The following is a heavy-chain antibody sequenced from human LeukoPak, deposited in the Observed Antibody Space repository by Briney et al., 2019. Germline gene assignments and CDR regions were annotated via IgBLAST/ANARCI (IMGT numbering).Heavy chain of an antibody. V-gene: IGHV1-2*02. J-gene: IGHJ3*01. Sequence: ASVKVSCKASGYTFAGYFMHWVRQAPGQGREWMGWINPNNGGTNYAQKFQGRVTMTGDTSIDTAYMELSRLTSDDTALYYCARGHILVPAGAFDLWGQGTVVTVSS. CDR2: INPNNGGT. CDR1: GYTFAGYF. D-gene: IGHD2-21*01. CDR3: ARGHILVPAGAFDL.